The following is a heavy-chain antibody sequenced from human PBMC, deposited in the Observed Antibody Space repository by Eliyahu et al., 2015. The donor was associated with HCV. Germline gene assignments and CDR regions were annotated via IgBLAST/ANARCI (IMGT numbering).Heavy chain of an antibody. V-gene: IGHV5-51*01. CDR2: IYPSDSDT. Sequence: EVQLVQSGAEVKKPGESLKISCKGSGYNFTSYWIGWVRQMPGKGLEWMGIIYPSDSDTRYSPPFQGQVTISVDKSTSTAYLQWNSLKASDTAIYYCTKRYMYAFDIWGQGTAVTVSS. J-gene: IGHJ3*02. CDR1: GYNFTSYW. D-gene: IGHD5-12*01. CDR3: TKRYMYAFDI.